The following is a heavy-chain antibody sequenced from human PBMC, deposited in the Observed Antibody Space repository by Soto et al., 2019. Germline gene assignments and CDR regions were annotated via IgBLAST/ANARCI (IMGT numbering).Heavy chain of an antibody. J-gene: IGHJ4*02. D-gene: IGHD2-21*02. CDR1: GGSISSSSYY. V-gene: IGHV4-39*01. Sequence: QLQLQESGPGLVKPSETLSLTCTVSGGSISSSSYYWGWIRQPPGKGLEWIGSIYYSGSTYYNPSLISCVPVCVYTSAIHFSVKLGAVPAADAAVYYWARLETAMRLQPDYWGQGTLVTVSS. CDR2: IYYSGST. CDR3: ARLETAMRLQPDY.